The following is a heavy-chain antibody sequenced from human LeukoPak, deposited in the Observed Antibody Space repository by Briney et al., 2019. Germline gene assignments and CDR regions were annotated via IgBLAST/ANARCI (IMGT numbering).Heavy chain of an antibody. J-gene: IGHJ6*02. D-gene: IGHD4-23*01. CDR2: INPNSGGT. CDR3: ARGEGYGGIYGMDV. CDR1: GYTFTGYY. V-gene: IGHV1-2*04. Sequence: ASVKVSCKASGYTFTGYYMHWVRQAPGQGLEWMGWINPNSGGTNYAQKFQGWVTMTRNTSISTAYMELSRLRSDDTAVYYCARGEGYGGIYGMDVWGQGTTVTVSS.